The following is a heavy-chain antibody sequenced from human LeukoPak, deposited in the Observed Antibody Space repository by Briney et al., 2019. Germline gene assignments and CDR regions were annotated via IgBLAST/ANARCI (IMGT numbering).Heavy chain of an antibody. CDR1: GFTFSTYS. D-gene: IGHD1-26*01. J-gene: IGHJ4*02. CDR2: ISSSSSAT. V-gene: IGHV3-48*02. Sequence: GGSLRLSCAASGFTFSTYSMNWVRQAPGKGLEWVSYISSSSSATYYADSVKGRFTISRDNAKNSLYVQMNSLRDEDTAVYYCARDPFGGSDYWGQGTLVTVSS. CDR3: ARDPFGGSDY.